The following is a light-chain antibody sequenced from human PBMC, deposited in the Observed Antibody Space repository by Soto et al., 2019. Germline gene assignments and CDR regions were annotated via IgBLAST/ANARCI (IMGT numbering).Light chain of an antibody. CDR1: QSVSSSY. J-gene: IGKJ2*01. V-gene: IGKV3-20*01. CDR2: GAS. CDR3: EQDGSSRYT. Sequence: EIVLTQSPGTLSLSPGERATLSCRASQSVSSSYLAWYQQKPGQAPRLLIYGASSSATGIPDRFSGSGSGTDFTLTISRLEPEDFAVYYCEQDGSSRYTFGKGTQLESK.